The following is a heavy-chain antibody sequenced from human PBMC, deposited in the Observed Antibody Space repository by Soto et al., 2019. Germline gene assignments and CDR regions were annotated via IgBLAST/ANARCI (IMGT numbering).Heavy chain of an antibody. CDR1: GFTFPNYV. CDR2: ISFAGTNK. D-gene: IGHD1-26*01. Sequence: QVQLVESGGGMVQPGRSLRLSCAASGFTFPNYVMHWVRQAPGKGLEWVAVISFAGTNKYYPDSVKGRFTISRDNSKNTLSLEMHSLTTEDTAIYYCAREGSAVGYYGLDVWGQGTPVTVSP. CDR3: AREGSAVGYYGLDV. V-gene: IGHV3-30-3*01. J-gene: IGHJ6*01.